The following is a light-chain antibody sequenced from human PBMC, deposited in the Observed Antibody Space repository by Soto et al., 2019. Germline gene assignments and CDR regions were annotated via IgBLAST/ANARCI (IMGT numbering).Light chain of an antibody. J-gene: IGKJ3*01. CDR2: RAS. Sequence: EIVLTQSPATLSLSPGERATLSCRASQSVSTYLAWYQQRPGQAPRLLIFRASSRATGVPARFSASGSGTDFTLTISSLQPEDFATYYCQQDLRPPLTFGPGTKVDIK. V-gene: IGKV3-11*01. CDR3: QQDLRPPLT. CDR1: QSVSTY.